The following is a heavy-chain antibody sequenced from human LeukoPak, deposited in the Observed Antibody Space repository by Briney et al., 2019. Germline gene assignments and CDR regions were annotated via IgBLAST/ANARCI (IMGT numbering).Heavy chain of an antibody. V-gene: IGHV4-34*01. D-gene: IGHD4-11*01. CDR3: ARGVYSYYYYGMDV. J-gene: IGHJ6*02. CDR2: INHSGST. Sequence: SETLSLTCAVYGRSFSGYYWSWIRQPPGKGLEWSGEINHSGSTNYNPSLKSRVTISVDTSKNQFSLKLSSVTAADTAVYYCARGVYSYYYYGMDVWGQGSTVTVSS. CDR1: GRSFSGYY.